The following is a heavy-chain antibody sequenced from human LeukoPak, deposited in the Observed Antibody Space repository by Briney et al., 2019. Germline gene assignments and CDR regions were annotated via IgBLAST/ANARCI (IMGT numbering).Heavy chain of an antibody. CDR3: ASGGSGYSSSWYNWFDP. Sequence: GGSVRLSCAASGFTFSSYSMNWVRQAPGKGLEWVSYISSSSSTIYYADSVKGRFTISRDNAKNSLYLQMNSLRAEDTAVYYCASGGSGYSSSWYNWFDPWGQGTLVTVSS. V-gene: IGHV3-48*01. CDR1: GFTFSSYS. J-gene: IGHJ5*02. D-gene: IGHD6-13*01. CDR2: ISSSSSTI.